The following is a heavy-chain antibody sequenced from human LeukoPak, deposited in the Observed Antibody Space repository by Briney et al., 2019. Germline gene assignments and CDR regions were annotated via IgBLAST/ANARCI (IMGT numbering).Heavy chain of an antibody. V-gene: IGHV3-23*01. CDR1: GLSFSSYA. CDR2: VSSSGDTT. Sequence: GGSLRLSCEASGLSFSSYAMSWVRQAPGKGLEWVSAVSSSGDTTYYADSVKGRFTISRDNSKNTMFLQMNSLRAVDTAVYFCAKAGDGSYYDSRGYYFDFWGQGTLVTVSS. D-gene: IGHD3-22*01. CDR3: AKAGDGSYYDSRGYYFDF. J-gene: IGHJ4*02.